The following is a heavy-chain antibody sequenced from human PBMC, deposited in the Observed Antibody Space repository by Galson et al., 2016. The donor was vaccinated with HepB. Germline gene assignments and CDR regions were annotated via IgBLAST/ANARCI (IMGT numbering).Heavy chain of an antibody. CDR1: GFTFSSSG. Sequence: SLRLSCAASGFTFSSSGMHWVRQAPGKGLEWVALISYDGSKKYYADSVKGRFAMSRDNSKNTLNLQMNSLRVEDTAVYYCAREAGGSYHDYWYFDLWGRGTLVTVSS. V-gene: IGHV3-30*19. D-gene: IGHD1-26*01. CDR2: ISYDGSKK. J-gene: IGHJ2*01. CDR3: AREAGGSYHDYWYFDL.